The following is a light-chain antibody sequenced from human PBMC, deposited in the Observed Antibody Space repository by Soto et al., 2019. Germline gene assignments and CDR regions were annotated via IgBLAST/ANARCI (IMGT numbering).Light chain of an antibody. CDR2: DAS. J-gene: IGKJ4*01. CDR3: QQCRNLPLT. CDR1: QNVYNN. Sequence: EIVMTQSPATLSVSPGEGATLSCKASQNVYNNLAWYQQRSGQPPRLLIYDASTRATGISARFSGSGYGTEFTLPISSVQSEDFAVYFWQQCRNLPLTVGGGTKVEIK. V-gene: IGKV3-15*01.